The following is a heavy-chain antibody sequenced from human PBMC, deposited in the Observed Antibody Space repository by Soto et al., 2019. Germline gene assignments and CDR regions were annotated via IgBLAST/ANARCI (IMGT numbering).Heavy chain of an antibody. CDR3: ARMNYYDTSGYPFDY. D-gene: IGHD3-22*01. CDR1: GGSISSYY. Sequence: SETLSLTCTVSGGSISSYYWSWVRQPPGRGLEWIGYIHFRGTTNYNPSLKSRVTMSADTSKNQFSLKLNSVTAADTAVYYCARMNYYDTSGYPFDYWGQGTLVT. J-gene: IGHJ4*02. CDR2: IHFRGTT. V-gene: IGHV4-59*01.